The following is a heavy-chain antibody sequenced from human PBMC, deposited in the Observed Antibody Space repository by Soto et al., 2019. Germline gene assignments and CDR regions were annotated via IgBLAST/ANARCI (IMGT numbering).Heavy chain of an antibody. CDR2: LSSSSSYI. D-gene: IGHD1-26*01. J-gene: IGHJ4*02. CDR1: GFTFSSYT. V-gene: IGHV3-21*01. Sequence: EVQLVESGGGMVYPGGALRLYCPHSGFTFSSYTMNWVRQAPGKGLEWVSSLSSSSSYIYYADSVKGRFTISRDNAKNSLYLQMNSLRAEDTAVYYCARGRSRSSHFDYWGQGTLVTVSS. CDR3: ARGRSRSSHFDY.